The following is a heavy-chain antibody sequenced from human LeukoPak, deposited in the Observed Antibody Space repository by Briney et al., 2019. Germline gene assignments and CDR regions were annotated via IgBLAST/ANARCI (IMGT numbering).Heavy chain of an antibody. CDR3: ARLTGWELGFDY. Sequence: SETLSLTCAVYGGSFSGYHWNWIRQPPGKGLEWIGEINHSGSTNYNPSLKSRVTVSVDTSKNQFSLKLSSVTAADTAVYYCARLTGWELGFDYWGQGTLVTVSS. CDR1: GGSFSGYH. D-gene: IGHD1-26*01. V-gene: IGHV4-34*01. J-gene: IGHJ4*02. CDR2: INHSGST.